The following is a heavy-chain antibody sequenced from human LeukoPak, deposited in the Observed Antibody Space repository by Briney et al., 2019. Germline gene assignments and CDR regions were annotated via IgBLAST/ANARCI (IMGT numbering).Heavy chain of an antibody. CDR3: AKMRGHPLPKYYLDV. CDR2: IINSGDT. V-gene: IGHV3-23*01. J-gene: IGHJ6*01. D-gene: IGHD2/OR15-2a*01. Sequence: GGSLRLSCAASGFTFSNFAMSWVRRTPGKGLEWVSGIINSGDTLYGDSVKGRFTISRDNSKNTLYLEMNSLRAEDTAIYYCAKMRGHPLPKYYLDVWGQGTTVTVSS. CDR1: GFTFSNFA.